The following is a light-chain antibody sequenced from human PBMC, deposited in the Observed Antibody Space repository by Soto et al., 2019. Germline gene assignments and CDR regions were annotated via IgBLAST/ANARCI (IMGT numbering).Light chain of an antibody. CDR1: SGHSNYA. Sequence: QSVLTQSPSASASLGASVKLTCTLSSGHSNYAIAWHQQQPEKGPRYLMKLNSDGSHSKGDGIPDRFSGSSSGAERYLTISSLQSEDEADYYCQTWGTGTPWVFGGRTKVTVL. V-gene: IGLV4-69*01. J-gene: IGLJ3*02. CDR3: QTWGTGTPWV. CDR2: LNSDGSH.